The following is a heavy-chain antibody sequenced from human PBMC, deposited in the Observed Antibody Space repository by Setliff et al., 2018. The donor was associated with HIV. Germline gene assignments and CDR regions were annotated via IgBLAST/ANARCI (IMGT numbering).Heavy chain of an antibody. CDR3: ARVDATDEAFGM. Sequence: GGSLRLSCAASRFTFSNHWMTWVRQAPGKGLEWVANINPDGSAKIYLDSVRGRFTISRDNAKNSLSLQMNSLRAEDTALYYCARVDATDEAFGMWGQGTMVTVS. CDR2: INPDGSAK. J-gene: IGHJ3*02. CDR1: RFTFSNHW. V-gene: IGHV3-7*01.